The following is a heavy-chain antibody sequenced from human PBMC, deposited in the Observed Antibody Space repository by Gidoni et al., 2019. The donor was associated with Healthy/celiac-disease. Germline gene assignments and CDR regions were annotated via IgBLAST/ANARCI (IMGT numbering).Heavy chain of an antibody. J-gene: IGHJ4*02. CDR3: ARVRDSGYYPFDY. V-gene: IGHV4-39*07. D-gene: IGHD3-22*01. Sequence: QLQLQESGPGLVKPSETLSLTCTVSGGSISSSSYYWGWIRQPPGKGLEWIGSIYYSGRTYYNPSLKSRVTISVDTSKNQFSLKLSSVTAADTAVYYCARVRDSGYYPFDYWGQGTLVTVSS. CDR1: GGSISSSSYY. CDR2: IYYSGRT.